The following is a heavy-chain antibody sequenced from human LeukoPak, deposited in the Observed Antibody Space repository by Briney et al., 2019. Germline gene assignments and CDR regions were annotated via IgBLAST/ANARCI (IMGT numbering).Heavy chain of an antibody. CDR1: GYTFSDYY. D-gene: IGHD4-17*01. V-gene: IGHV1-2*02. J-gene: IGHJ4*02. CDR3: ARDTYGTLDY. CDR2: TSPKSGDT. Sequence: ASVKVSCKVSGYTFSDYYIHWVRQAPGHGLEWMGWTSPKSGDTRYTQRFQGRVTMTRDTSISTVYMELDRLTFDDTAVYYCARDTYGTLDYWGQGTLVTVSS.